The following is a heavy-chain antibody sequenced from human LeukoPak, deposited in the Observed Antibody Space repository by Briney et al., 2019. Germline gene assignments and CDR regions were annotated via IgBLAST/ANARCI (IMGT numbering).Heavy chain of an antibody. CDR2: IWYDGSNK. CDR3: AKAGSTAWTAVDF. J-gene: IGHJ4*02. Sequence: PGGSLRLSCAASGFTFNSYGMHWVRQAPGKGLEWVAVIWYDGSNKYYADSVKGRFTISRDNSKNILYLQMKSLRVEDTAIYYCAKAGSTAWTAVDFWGQGTLVTVSS. CDR1: GFTFNSYG. D-gene: IGHD2-2*01. V-gene: IGHV3-33*06.